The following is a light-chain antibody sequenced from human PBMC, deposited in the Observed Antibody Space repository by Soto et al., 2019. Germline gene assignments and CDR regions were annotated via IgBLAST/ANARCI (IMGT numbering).Light chain of an antibody. CDR1: QSISSN. J-gene: IGKJ5*01. CDR2: GAS. CDR3: QQYGGSPIT. Sequence: EIFLTQSPATLSVSPWDRATLSCRASQSISSNLAWYQQKPGQAPRLLIYGASTRATGIPARFSGSGSGTDFTLTISRLEPEDFALYYCQQYGGSPITFGQGTRLEIK. V-gene: IGKV3-15*01.